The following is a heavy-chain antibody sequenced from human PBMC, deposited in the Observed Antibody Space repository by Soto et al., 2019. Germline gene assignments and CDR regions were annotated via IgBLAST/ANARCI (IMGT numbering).Heavy chain of an antibody. V-gene: IGHV4-59*12. D-gene: IGHD2-15*01. CDR3: ARVMGVASGGPLDY. J-gene: IGHJ4*02. CDR1: GSSIIGYY. Sequence: SDTVSLTCTFSGSSIIGYYWSWIRQSPERGLEWIGYIHYSGSANYNPSLNSRLTMSVDRSKSQFSMKLASVTAADTATYYCARVMGVASGGPLDYWGQGSLVIVSS. CDR2: IHYSGSA.